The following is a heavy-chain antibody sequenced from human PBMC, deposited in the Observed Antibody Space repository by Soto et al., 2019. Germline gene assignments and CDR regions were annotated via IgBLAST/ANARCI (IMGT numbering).Heavy chain of an antibody. J-gene: IGHJ5*02. D-gene: IGHD3-22*01. V-gene: IGHV3-21*01. CDR1: GFTFSSYS. CDR3: ARASYYYVCSGPIDWFDP. Sequence: GGSLRLSCAASGFTFSSYSMNWVRQAPGKGLEWVSSTSSSSSYIYYADSVQGRFTISRDNAKNSLYLQMNGLRAEGTAVYYCARASYYYVCSGPIDWFDPWGQGTLVTVSS. CDR2: TSSSSSYI.